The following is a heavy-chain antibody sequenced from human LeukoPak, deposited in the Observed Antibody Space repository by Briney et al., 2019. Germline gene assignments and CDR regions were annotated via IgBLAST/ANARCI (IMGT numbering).Heavy chain of an antibody. V-gene: IGHV3-7*01. D-gene: IGHD2-21*02. J-gene: IGHJ4*02. CDR2: INQDGSEK. CDR3: AREFYGGDWSNCFDY. CDR1: GFTFNNYW. Sequence: PGGSLRLSCAASGFTFNNYWMSWVRQAPGKGLGWVANINQDGSEKYYVDSVKGRFTISRDNAENSLSLQLNSLRPEDTAVYYCAREFYGGDWSNCFDYWGQGTLVPVSS.